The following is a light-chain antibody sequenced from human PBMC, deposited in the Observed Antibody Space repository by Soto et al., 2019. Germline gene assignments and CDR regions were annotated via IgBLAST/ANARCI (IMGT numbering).Light chain of an antibody. V-gene: IGKV3-11*01. CDR2: DAS. CDR1: QSVSSY. CDR3: QQRSNWPTWT. J-gene: IGKJ1*01. Sequence: EIVLTQSPATLSLSPGERATLSCRACQSVSSYLAWYQQKPCQAPRLLIYDASNRATGIPARFSGSGSGTDFTLTISSLEPEDFAVYYCQQRSNWPTWTFGQGTKVDIK.